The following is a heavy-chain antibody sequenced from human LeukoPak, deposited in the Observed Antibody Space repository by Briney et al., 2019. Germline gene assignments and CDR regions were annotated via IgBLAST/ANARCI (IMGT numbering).Heavy chain of an antibody. CDR3: ARTSLGWLDP. J-gene: IGHJ5*02. CDR2: IDQDGRDK. D-gene: IGHD7-27*01. CDR1: GFTFSDYW. V-gene: IGHV3-7*01. Sequence: GGSLRLSCAASGFTFSDYWMSWVRQAPGKGLEWVATIDQDGRDKFSVDSVKGRFTISRDNARNSMYLQMKSLRVEDTAVYYCARTSLGWLDPWGQGALVTVSS.